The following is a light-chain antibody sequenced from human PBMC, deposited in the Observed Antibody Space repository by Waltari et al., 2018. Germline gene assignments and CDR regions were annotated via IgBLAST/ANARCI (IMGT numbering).Light chain of an antibody. CDR1: QSVSRA. Sequence: EIVLTQSPGTLSLSLGERATLSCRASQSVSRALAWYQQKPGQAPRLLIYGASTRATGIPDRVSGSGSGPDVSLTIRRLEPDDFAVYYCQHYLRLPVTFGQGTTVEI. CDR3: QHYLRLPVT. CDR2: GAS. V-gene: IGKV3-20*01. J-gene: IGKJ1*01.